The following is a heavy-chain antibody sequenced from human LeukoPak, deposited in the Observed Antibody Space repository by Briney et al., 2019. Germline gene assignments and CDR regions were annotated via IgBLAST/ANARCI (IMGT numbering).Heavy chain of an antibody. CDR2: IKQDGREK. CDR1: GFTFSSYW. V-gene: IGHV3-7*01. Sequence: PGGSLRLSCAASGFTFSSYWMSRVRQAPGKGLEWVANIKQDGREKYYVDSVKGRFTISRDNAKNSLYLQMNSLRAEDTAVYYCARVEDYDILTGFDYWGQGTLVTVSS. J-gene: IGHJ4*02. CDR3: ARVEDYDILTGFDY. D-gene: IGHD3-9*01.